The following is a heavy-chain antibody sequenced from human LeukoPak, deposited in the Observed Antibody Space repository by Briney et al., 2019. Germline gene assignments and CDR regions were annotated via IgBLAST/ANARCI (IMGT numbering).Heavy chain of an antibody. J-gene: IGHJ3*02. CDR2: IYTSGST. V-gene: IGHV4-4*07. D-gene: IGHD6-19*01. CDR3: ARDIAVAGSFNAFDI. Sequence: PSETLSLTCTVSGGSISSYYWSWIRQPAGKGLEWIGRIYTSGSTNYNPSLKSRVTMSVDTSKNQFSLKLSSVTAADTAVYYCARDIAVAGSFNAFDIWGQGTMVTVSS. CDR1: GGSISSYY.